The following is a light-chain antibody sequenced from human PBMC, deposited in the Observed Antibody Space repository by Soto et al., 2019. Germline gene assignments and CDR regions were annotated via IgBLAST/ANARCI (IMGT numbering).Light chain of an antibody. CDR3: QQRGDWPLT. CDR1: QSVTKY. J-gene: IGKJ4*01. V-gene: IGKV3-11*01. Sequence: EIVLTQSPATLSLSPGVRATLSCRASQSVTKYLAWYQQKPGQAPRLLIYDATNRATGIPDRFSGSGSGTDFTLPISNLEPEDFAVYYCQQRGDWPLTFGGGTKVEIK. CDR2: DAT.